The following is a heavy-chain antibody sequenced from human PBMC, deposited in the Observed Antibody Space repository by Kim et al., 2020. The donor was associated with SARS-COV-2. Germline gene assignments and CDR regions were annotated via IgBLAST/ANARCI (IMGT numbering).Heavy chain of an antibody. CDR2: IKSKTDGGTT. V-gene: IGHV3-15*01. J-gene: IGHJ4*03. CDR3: TTDRYYDYVWGSYRFPGY. CDR1: GFTFSNAW. D-gene: IGHD3-16*02. Sequence: GGSLRLSCAASGFTFSNAWMSWVRQAPGKGLEWVGRIKSKTDGGTTDYAAPVKGRFTISRDDSKNTLYLQMNSLKTEDTAVYYCTTDRYYDYVWGSYRFPGYLGQGNPVTVSP.